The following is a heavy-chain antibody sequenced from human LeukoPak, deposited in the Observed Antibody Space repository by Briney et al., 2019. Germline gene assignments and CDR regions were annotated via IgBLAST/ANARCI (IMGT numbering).Heavy chain of an antibody. Sequence: ASVKVSCKASGYTFTDYYIHWVRQAPGQGLEWMGWINPNSGDTNYAQKFQGRVTMTRDTSICTAYMELSRLRSDDTAMYYCARDGQGSGQEYSFDYWGQGTLVTVSS. D-gene: IGHD6-19*01. CDR1: GYTFTDYY. CDR3: ARDGQGSGQEYSFDY. V-gene: IGHV1-2*02. J-gene: IGHJ4*02. CDR2: INPNSGDT.